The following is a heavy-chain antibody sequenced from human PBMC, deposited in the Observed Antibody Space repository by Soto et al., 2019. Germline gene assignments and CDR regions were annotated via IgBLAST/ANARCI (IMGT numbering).Heavy chain of an antibody. Sequence: SGPTLVNPTPTLTLTCTFSGFSLSTSGVGVGWIRQPPGKALEWLALIYWDDDKRYSPSLKSRLTITKDTSKNQVVLTMTNMDPVDTATYYCAHRGPRFEWSGYFRHYYYYYMDVWGKGTTVTVSS. CDR3: AHRGPRFEWSGYFRHYYYYYMDV. J-gene: IGHJ6*03. D-gene: IGHD3-3*01. CDR1: GFSLSTSGVG. V-gene: IGHV2-5*02. CDR2: IYWDDDK.